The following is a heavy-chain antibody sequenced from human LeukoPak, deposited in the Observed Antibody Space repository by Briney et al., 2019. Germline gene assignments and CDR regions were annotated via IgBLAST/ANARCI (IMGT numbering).Heavy chain of an antibody. CDR1: GFTFSSYA. CDR3: ARELSGSFGTDAFDI. V-gene: IGHV3-64*01. D-gene: IGHD1-26*01. J-gene: IGHJ3*02. Sequence: GGSLRLSCAASGFTFSSYAMHWVRQAPGKGLEYVSAISSNGGSTYYANSAKGRFTISRDNSKNTLYLQMGSLRAEDMAVYYCARELSGSFGTDAFDIWGQGTMVTVSS. CDR2: ISSNGGST.